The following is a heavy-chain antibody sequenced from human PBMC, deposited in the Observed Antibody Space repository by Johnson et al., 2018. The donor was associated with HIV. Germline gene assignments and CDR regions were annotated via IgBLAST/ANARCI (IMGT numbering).Heavy chain of an antibody. CDR3: ARGRDSSGFNDAFDI. CDR1: GFTFSSYS. Sequence: QMQLVESGGGVVQPGRSLRLSCAASGFTFSSYSVHWVRPAPGQGLEWVAVISFVGYNKYYADSVKGRFTISRVNSKNTLYMQMNSLRGGDKAVDYCARGRDSSGFNDAFDIWGQGTMVTVSS. V-gene: IGHV3-30-3*01. D-gene: IGHD3-22*01. CDR2: ISFVGYNK. J-gene: IGHJ3*02.